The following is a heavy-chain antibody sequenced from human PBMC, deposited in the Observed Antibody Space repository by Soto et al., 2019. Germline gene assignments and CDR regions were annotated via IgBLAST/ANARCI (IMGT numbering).Heavy chain of an antibody. V-gene: IGHV3-23*01. CDR2: ISGSGGST. D-gene: IGHD6-13*01. Sequence: TGGSLRLSCAASGFTFSSYAMSWVRQAPGKGLEWVSAISGSGGSTYYADSVKGRFTISRDNSKNTLYLQMNSLRAEDTAVYYCAKDLGYSSSWYYFDYWGQGTLVTVSS. J-gene: IGHJ4*02. CDR1: GFTFSSYA. CDR3: AKDLGYSSSWYYFDY.